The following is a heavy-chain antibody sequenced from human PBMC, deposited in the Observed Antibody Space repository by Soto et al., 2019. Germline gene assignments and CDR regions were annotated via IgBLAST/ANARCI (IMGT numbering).Heavy chain of an antibody. CDR2: IYPGDSDT. Sequence: LKISCKGSGYSFTSYWIGWVRQMPGKGLEWMGIIYPGDSDTRYSPSFQGQVTISADKSISTAYLQWSSLKASDTAMYYCARTSTYCSGGSCFTGGSYYYYGMDVWGQGTTVTSP. J-gene: IGHJ6*02. D-gene: IGHD2-15*01. CDR3: ARTSTYCSGGSCFTGGSYYYYGMDV. CDR1: GYSFTSYW. V-gene: IGHV5-51*01.